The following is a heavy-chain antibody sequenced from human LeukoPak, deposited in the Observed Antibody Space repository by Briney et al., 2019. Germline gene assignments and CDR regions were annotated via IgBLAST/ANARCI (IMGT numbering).Heavy chain of an antibody. CDR2: SSVYNGNT. V-gene: IGHV1-18*01. J-gene: IGHJ4*02. D-gene: IGHD1-1*01. CDR1: GYTFMSYG. Sequence: ASVKVSCKASGYTFMSYGIHWLRQAPGQGLEWMGWSSVYNGNTNYAQKFQGRVTMTTDTTTSTAYMELRTLMSGDTAVYYCAKGRRVDADDHFDYWGQGTLVTVSS. CDR3: AKGRRVDADDHFDY.